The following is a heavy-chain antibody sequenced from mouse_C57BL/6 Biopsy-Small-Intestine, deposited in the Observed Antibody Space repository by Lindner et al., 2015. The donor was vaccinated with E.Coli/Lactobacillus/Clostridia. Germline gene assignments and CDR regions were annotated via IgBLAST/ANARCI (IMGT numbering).Heavy chain of an antibody. CDR2: IYPYNGIS. CDR3: ASLTGTKGYFDY. Sequence: VQLQESGPELVKPGASVKISCKASGYSFTGYYMLWVKQSHGNILDWIGYIYPYNGISSYNQKFKGKATLTVDKSSSTAYMELRGLTSEDSAVYYCASLTGTKGYFDYWGQGTTLTVSS. J-gene: IGHJ2*01. CDR1: GYSFTGYY. V-gene: IGHV1-31*01. D-gene: IGHD4-1*01.